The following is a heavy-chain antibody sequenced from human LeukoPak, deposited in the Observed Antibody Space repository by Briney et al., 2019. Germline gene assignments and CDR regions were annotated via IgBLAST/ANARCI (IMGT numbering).Heavy chain of an antibody. CDR3: TSSRGRLYGVDV. D-gene: IGHD2-15*01. Sequence: SGTLSLTCAVSGGSITSGHWWTWVRQPPGKGLEWIGVIYHSGSTTYNPSLMSRVTISVDKSTKQFSLNLTSVTAADTAVYYCTSSRGRLYGVDVWGQGTTVIVSS. J-gene: IGHJ6*02. CDR2: IYHSGST. CDR1: GGSITSGHW. V-gene: IGHV4-4*02.